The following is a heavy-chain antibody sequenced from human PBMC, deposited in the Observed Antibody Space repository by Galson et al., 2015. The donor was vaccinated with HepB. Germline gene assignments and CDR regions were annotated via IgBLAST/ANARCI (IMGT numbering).Heavy chain of an antibody. V-gene: IGHV3-30*18. J-gene: IGHJ6*02. CDR2: ISYDGTIK. CDR1: GFTFSDYG. D-gene: IGHD6-19*01. Sequence: SLRLSCAASGFTFSDYGMHWVRQAPGKGLEWVAGISYDGTIKFYTDSVKGRFTISRDNSKNTLYLQMSSLRADDTAVYYCAKDGPRGVRAVAGTALYYGLDVWGQGTTVIVSS. CDR3: AKDGPRGVRAVAGTALYYGLDV.